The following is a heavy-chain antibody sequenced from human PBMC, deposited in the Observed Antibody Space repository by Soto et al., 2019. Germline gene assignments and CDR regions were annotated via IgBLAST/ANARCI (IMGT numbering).Heavy chain of an antibody. CDR3: AETRPAYGSGSYPVGY. V-gene: IGHV4-4*02. J-gene: IGHJ4*02. D-gene: IGHD3-10*01. CDR1: GGSISSSNW. Sequence: QVXLQXSGPGLXXXXXXLXLTCAVSGGSISSSNWWSWVRQPPGKGLEWIGEIHHSGSTNYNPSLKSRVTISVDKSKNQFSLKLSSVTAADTAVYYCAETRPAYGSGSYPVGYWGQGTLVTVSS. CDR2: IHHSGST.